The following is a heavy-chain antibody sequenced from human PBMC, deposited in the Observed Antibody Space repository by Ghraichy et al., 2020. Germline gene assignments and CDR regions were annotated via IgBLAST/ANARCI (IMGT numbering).Heavy chain of an antibody. Sequence: ASVKVSCKASGYTFTGYYMHWVRQAPGQGLEWMGWINPNSGGTNYAQKFQGRVTMTRDTSISTAYMELSRLRSDDTAVYYCARPDLLLYYDAFDIWGQGTMVTVSS. CDR1: GYTFTGYY. V-gene: IGHV1-2*02. CDR2: INPNSGGT. CDR3: ARPDLLLYYDAFDI. J-gene: IGHJ3*02. D-gene: IGHD2-15*01.